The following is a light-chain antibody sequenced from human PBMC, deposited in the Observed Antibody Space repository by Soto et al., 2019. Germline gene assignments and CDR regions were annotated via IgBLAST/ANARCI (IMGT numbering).Light chain of an antibody. V-gene: IGKV3-15*01. CDR1: RSVVSSY. CDR3: QQYDNWPST. Sequence: VLTQSPCTLSLSPAPRATLSCRASRSVVSSYFAWYQQKPGQAPSLLIYGTSTRATGIPARFSGSGSGTEFTLSISSLQSEDVAFYYCQQYDNWPSTFGGGTKVDIK. J-gene: IGKJ4*02. CDR2: GTS.